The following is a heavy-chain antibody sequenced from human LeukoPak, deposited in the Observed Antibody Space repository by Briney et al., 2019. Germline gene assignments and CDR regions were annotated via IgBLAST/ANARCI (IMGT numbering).Heavy chain of an antibody. D-gene: IGHD3-22*01. Sequence: GGSLRLSCAASGFTFSSYWMSWVRQAPGKGLEWVANIKQDGSEKYYVDSVKGRFTISRDNAKNSLYLQMNSLRAEDTAVYYCASSPSSGYYYGGFDYWGQGTLVTVSS. V-gene: IGHV3-7*01. CDR3: ASSPSSGYYYGGFDY. CDR2: IKQDGSEK. CDR1: GFTFSSYW. J-gene: IGHJ4*02.